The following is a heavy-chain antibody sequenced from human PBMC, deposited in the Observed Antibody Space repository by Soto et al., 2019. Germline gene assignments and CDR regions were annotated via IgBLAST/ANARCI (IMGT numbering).Heavy chain of an antibody. CDR1: GDSISSSSYY. Sequence: QLQLQESGPGLVKPSETLSLTCTVSGDSISSSSYYWGWIRQPPGKGLEWIGSIFYSGSTYYNPSLRSRVTISVDTSKNQFALKLSSVTAADTAVYYCARVKPSNGMDVGGQGTTFTVSS. CDR2: IFYSGST. V-gene: IGHV4-39*01. J-gene: IGHJ6*02. CDR3: ARVKPSNGMDV.